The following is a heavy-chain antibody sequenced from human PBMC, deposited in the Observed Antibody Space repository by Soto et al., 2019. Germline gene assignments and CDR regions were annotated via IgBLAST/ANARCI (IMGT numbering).Heavy chain of an antibody. CDR1: GGSISTDHYH. Sequence: QVQLQESGPGLVRPSQTLSLTCTVSGGSISTDHYHWTWIRQTPGKGREWIGYIHYSGSIHFNPSLQSRVSMSVDTSKNLFSLKLSSVTAADTAVYFCAREDDGGDRDYYGLDVWGQGTTVTVSS. CDR3: AREDDGGDRDYYGLDV. J-gene: IGHJ6*02. CDR2: IHYSGSI. D-gene: IGHD2-21*02. V-gene: IGHV4-30-4*01.